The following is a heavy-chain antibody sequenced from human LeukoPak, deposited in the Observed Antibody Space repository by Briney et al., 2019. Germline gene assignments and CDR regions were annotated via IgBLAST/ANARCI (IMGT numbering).Heavy chain of an antibody. D-gene: IGHD6-19*01. CDR2: ISGSGGST. CDR1: GFTFSSYA. J-gene: IGHJ4*02. CDR3: AKGGGSGWYEGYYFDY. V-gene: IGHV3-23*01. Sequence: GGSLRLSCAASGFTFSSYAMSWVHQAPGKGLEWVSAISGSGGSTYYADSVKGRFTISRDNSKNTLYLQMNSLRAEDTAVYYCAKGGGSGWYEGYYFDYWGQGTLVTVSS.